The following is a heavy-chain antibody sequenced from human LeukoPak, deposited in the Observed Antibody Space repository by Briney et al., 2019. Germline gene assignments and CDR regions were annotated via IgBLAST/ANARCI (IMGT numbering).Heavy chain of an antibody. CDR1: GYTFTSYG. D-gene: IGHD3-9*01. CDR2: ISTYNGNT. V-gene: IGHV1-18*01. J-gene: IGHJ4*02. CDR3: ARAPYCDILTGYYYFDY. Sequence: ASVKVSCKASGYTFTSYGISWVRQAPGQGLEWMGWISTYNGNTNYAQKLQGRVTMTTDTSTSTAYMELRSLRSDDTAVYYCARAPYCDILTGYYYFDYWGQGTLVTVSS.